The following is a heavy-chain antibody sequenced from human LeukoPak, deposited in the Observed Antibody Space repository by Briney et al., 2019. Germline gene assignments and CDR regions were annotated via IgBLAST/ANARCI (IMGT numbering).Heavy chain of an antibody. J-gene: IGHJ4*02. D-gene: IGHD3-10*01. Sequence: PGGSLRLSCAASGFTFSSYWMSWVRQAPGKGLEWVAFIRYDGSNKYYADSVKGRFTISRDNSKNTLYLQMNSLRAEDTAVYYCARGEVGQYYGSGTLPSFDYWGQGTLVTVSS. CDR1: GFTFSSYW. CDR2: IRYDGSNK. V-gene: IGHV3-30*02. CDR3: ARGEVGQYYGSGTLPSFDY.